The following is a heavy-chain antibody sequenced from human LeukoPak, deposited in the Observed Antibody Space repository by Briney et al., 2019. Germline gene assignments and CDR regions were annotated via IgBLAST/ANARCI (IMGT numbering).Heavy chain of an antibody. Sequence: LRLSCAASGFTFDDYAMHWVRQAPGKGLEWVSGISWNSGSIGYEDSVKGRFTISRDNAKNSLYLQMNSLRAEDTALYYCAKADGVIRYYDSSGYPGSWGQGTLVTVSS. CDR3: AKADGVIRYYDSSGYPGS. D-gene: IGHD3-22*01. V-gene: IGHV3-9*01. CDR1: GFTFDDYA. CDR2: ISWNSGSI. J-gene: IGHJ5*02.